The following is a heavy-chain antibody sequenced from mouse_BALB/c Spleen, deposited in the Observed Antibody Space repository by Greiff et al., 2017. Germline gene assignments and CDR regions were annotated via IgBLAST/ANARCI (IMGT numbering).Heavy chain of an antibody. CDR1: GFTFTDYY. J-gene: IGHJ4*01. CDR2: IRNKANGYTT. V-gene: IGHV7-3*02. CDR3: ARAPQLTGAMDY. D-gene: IGHD4-1*01. Sequence: EVKVVESGGGLVQPGGSLRLSCATSGFTFTDYYMSWVRQPPGKALEWLGFIRNKANGYTTEYSASVKGRFTISRDNSQSILYLQMNTLRAEDSATYYCARAPQLTGAMDYWGQGTSVTVSS.